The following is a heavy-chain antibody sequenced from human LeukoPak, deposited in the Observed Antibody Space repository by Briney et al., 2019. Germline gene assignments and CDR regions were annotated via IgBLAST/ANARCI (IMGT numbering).Heavy chain of an antibody. V-gene: IGHV4-59*01. J-gene: IGHJ4*02. CDR1: GGSISSYY. CDR2: IYYSGST. CDR3: ARAGAYCGGDCFKPFDY. D-gene: IGHD2-21*02. Sequence: PSGTLSLTCTVSGGSISSYYWSWIRQPPGKGLEWIGYIYYSGSTNYNPSLKSRVTISVDTSKNQFSLKLSSVTAADTAVYYCARAGAYCGGDCFKPFDYWGQGTLVTVSS.